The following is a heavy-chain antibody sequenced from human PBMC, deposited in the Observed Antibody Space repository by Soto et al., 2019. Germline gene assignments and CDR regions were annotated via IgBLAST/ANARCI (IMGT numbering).Heavy chain of an antibody. Sequence: QVQLVQSGAEVKKPGASVKVSCKASGYTFTSYALHWVRQAPGQRLEWMGWINAANGNTKYSQKFQARVTITRDTSATTTYMALSGLTSEDTAVYYCARDQGYYDSGAYYLPWGQGTLVTVSS. V-gene: IGHV1-3*01. J-gene: IGHJ5*02. CDR3: ARDQGYYDSGAYYLP. CDR2: INAANGNT. D-gene: IGHD3-22*01. CDR1: GYTFTSYA.